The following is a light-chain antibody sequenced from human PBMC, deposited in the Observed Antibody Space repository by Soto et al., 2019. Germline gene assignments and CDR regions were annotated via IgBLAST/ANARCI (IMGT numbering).Light chain of an antibody. Sequence: QLVLTQSPSASASLGASVKLTCTLSSGHTTYAIAWYQQQPKKGPRYLIKLNSDGSHTKGDGIPDRFSGSSSGAERYLSISSLQSEDEADYYCQTWGPGIGFGGGTKLTVL. V-gene: IGLV4-69*01. J-gene: IGLJ2*01. CDR2: LNSDGSH. CDR1: SGHTTYA. CDR3: QTWGPGIG.